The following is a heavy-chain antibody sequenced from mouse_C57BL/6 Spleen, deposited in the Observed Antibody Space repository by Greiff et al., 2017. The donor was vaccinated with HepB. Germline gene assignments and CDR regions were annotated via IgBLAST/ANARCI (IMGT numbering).Heavy chain of an antibody. J-gene: IGHJ2*01. CDR1: GYTFTSYW. V-gene: IGHV1-52*01. D-gene: IGHD2-4*01. CDR2: IDPSDSET. Sequence: QVQLQQPGAELVRPGSSVKLSCKASGYTFTSYWMHWVKQRPIQGLEWIGNIDPSDSETHYNQKFKDKATLTVDKSSSPAYMQLSSLTSEDSEVYYCARLKFYDYDRGQYYFDYWGQGTTLTVSS. CDR3: ARLKFYDYDRGQYYFDY.